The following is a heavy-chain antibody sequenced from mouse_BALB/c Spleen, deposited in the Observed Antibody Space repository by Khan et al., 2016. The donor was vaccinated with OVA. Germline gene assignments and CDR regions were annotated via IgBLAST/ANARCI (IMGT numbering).Heavy chain of an antibody. Sequence: EVELVESGGGLVQSGGSRKLSCAASGFTFTSYGMHWIRQAPEKGREWVAYISSDSNTIYYADTVKGRFTISRDNPKNTLFLQMTSLRSGDTAMYFCATSYFYGYYFDYWGQGTTLTVSS. V-gene: IGHV5-17*02. D-gene: IGHD1-1*01. CDR2: ISSDSNTI. J-gene: IGHJ2*01. CDR1: GFTFTSYG. CDR3: ATSYFYGYYFDY.